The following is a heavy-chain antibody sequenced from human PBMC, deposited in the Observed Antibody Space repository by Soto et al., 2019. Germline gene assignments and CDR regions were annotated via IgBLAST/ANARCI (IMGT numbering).Heavy chain of an antibody. D-gene: IGHD2-2*01. CDR1: GFTFSSYG. CDR3: AKDHRGGEGHFVVVPAAQEFDY. Sequence: QVQLVESGGGVVQPGRSLRLSCAASGFTFSSYGMHWVRQAPGKGLEWVAVISYDGSNKYYADSVKGRFTISRDNSKNTLDLEMNSLRAEDTAVYYCAKDHRGGEGHFVVVPAAQEFDYWGQGTLVTVSS. V-gene: IGHV3-30*18. CDR2: ISYDGSNK. J-gene: IGHJ4*02.